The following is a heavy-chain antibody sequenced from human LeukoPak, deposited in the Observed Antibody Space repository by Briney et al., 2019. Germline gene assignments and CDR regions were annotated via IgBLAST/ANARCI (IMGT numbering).Heavy chain of an antibody. D-gene: IGHD5-18*01. J-gene: IGHJ3*02. CDR2: IYYSGNT. Sequence: PSETLSLTRTVPGGSISSNYWSWIRQPPGKGLERIGYIYYSGNTNYNPSLKSRVTISVDTSKNQFSLKLSSVTAADTAVYYCARPGVGSGRYGAFDIWGQGTMVTVFS. V-gene: IGHV4-59*08. CDR3: ARPGVGSGRYGAFDI. CDR1: GGSISSNY.